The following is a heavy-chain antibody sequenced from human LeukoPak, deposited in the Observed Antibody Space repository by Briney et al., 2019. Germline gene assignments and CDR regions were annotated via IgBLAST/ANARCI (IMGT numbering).Heavy chain of an antibody. CDR2: IIPILGIA. J-gene: IGHJ3*02. CDR3: ARALLNAFDI. D-gene: IGHD1-26*01. Sequence: SVKVSCKASGGTFSSYAISWVRQAPGQGLEWMGRIIPILGIANYAQKLQGRVTMTTDTSTSTAYMELRSLRSDDTAVYYCARALLNAFDIWGQGTMVTVSS. V-gene: IGHV1-69*04. CDR1: GGTFSSYA.